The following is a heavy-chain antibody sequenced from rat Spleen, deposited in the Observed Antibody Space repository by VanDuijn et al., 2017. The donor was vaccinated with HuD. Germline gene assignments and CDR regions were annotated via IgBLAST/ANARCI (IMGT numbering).Heavy chain of an antibody. CDR3: ARPDNNYYVMDA. CDR2: ISYEGSAT. CDR1: GFTFSSYG. J-gene: IGHJ4*01. V-gene: IGHV5-29*01. Sequence: EVQLVESGGGLVQPGNSLKLSCSASGFTFSSYGMHWIRQAPGKGLDWVAYISYEGSATYYGDSVRGRFTISRDNAKSALYLQMDSLRSEDTATYFCARPDNNYYVMDAWGQGASVTVSS. D-gene: IGHD1-10*01.